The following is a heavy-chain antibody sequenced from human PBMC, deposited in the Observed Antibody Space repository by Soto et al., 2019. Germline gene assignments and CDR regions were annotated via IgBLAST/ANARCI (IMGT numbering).Heavy chain of an antibody. CDR2: IYASENT. J-gene: IGHJ6*02. D-gene: IGHD5-18*01. Sequence: SETLSLTCTVSGGSVSSNSYSWGWIRQSPGKGLEWIATIYASENTYYNPSLLSRVTISVDTSKNQFSLKLSSVTAADTAVYYCARQGRGYSYGYKRAAGMDVWGQGTTVTVSS. V-gene: IGHV4-39*01. CDR3: ARQGRGYSYGYKRAAGMDV. CDR1: GGSVSSNSYS.